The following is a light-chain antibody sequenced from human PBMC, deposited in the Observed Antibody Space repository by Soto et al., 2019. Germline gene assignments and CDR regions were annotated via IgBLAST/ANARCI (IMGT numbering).Light chain of an antibody. J-gene: IGKJ4*01. CDR1: QSVSSSH. V-gene: IGKV3-20*01. Sequence: EIVLTQSPGTLSLSPGERATLSCRAIQSVSSSHLAWYQQKPGQAPRLLIYGASSRATGIPDRFSGSGSGTDFTLTISRLEPEDFAVYYCQQYGSSPLTFGGGTKVDIK. CDR2: GAS. CDR3: QQYGSSPLT.